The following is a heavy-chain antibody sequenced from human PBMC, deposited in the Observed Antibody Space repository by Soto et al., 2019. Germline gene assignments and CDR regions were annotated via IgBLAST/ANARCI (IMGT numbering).Heavy chain of an antibody. CDR1: GGSISSYY. J-gene: IGHJ3*02. CDR2: IYTSGIT. V-gene: IGHV4-4*07. CDR3: ARDVNSFDI. Sequence: QVQLQESGPGLVKPSETLSLTCTVSGGSISSYYWNWIRQPAGKGLEWIGRIYTSGITNYNPSLKSRFTMSMEESNNQFTLKLSSVTAADTAVYYWARDVNSFDIWGQGTRVTVYS.